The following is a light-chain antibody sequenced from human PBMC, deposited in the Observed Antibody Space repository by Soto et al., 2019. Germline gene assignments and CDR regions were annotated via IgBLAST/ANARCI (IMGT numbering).Light chain of an antibody. CDR3: QQYGTSLWT. J-gene: IGKJ1*01. CDR1: QSVSSTS. Sequence: IVVTQSPVTLSLSPGERATLSCRASQSVSSTSLAWYQQKPGQAPRLLIYGASTRATGIPDRLSGSGSGTDFTLTISRVEPEDFALYYCQQYGTSLWTFGQGTKVDIK. V-gene: IGKV3-20*01. CDR2: GAS.